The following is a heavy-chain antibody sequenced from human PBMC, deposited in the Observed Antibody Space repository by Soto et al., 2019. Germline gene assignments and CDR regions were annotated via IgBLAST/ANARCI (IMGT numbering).Heavy chain of an antibody. CDR3: GRVGRGGSHGDY. CDR2: IKEDGSVK. J-gene: IGHJ4*02. CDR1: GFTFSSHW. Sequence: EVQLVESGGDLVQPGGSLRLSCAASGFTFSSHWMTWVRQAPGKGLEWVAHIKEDGSVKWYVDSVKGRFTVSRDNAKKSLYLQMNSLRAEDTALYYFGRVGRGGSHGDYWGQGTLVSVSS. V-gene: IGHV3-7*01. D-gene: IGHD1-26*01.